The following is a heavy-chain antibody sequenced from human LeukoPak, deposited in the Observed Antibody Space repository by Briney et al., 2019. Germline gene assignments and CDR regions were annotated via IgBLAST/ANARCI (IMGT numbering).Heavy chain of an antibody. V-gene: IGHV4-59*08. D-gene: IGHD6-6*01. CDR1: GGSISGYY. CDR2: IYYSGST. Sequence: PSETLSLTCTVSGGSISGYYWSWIRQPPEKGLEWIGYIYYSGSTNYNPSLKSRVTISVDTSKNQFSLKLSSVTAADTAVYYCARHRSSSLYFDYWGQGTLVTVSS. J-gene: IGHJ4*02. CDR3: ARHRSSSLYFDY.